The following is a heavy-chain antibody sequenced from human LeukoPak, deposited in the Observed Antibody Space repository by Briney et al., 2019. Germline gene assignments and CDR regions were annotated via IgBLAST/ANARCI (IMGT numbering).Heavy chain of an antibody. V-gene: IGHV3-7*01. CDR3: ARDTSPSSRSIYFDVRDM. Sequence: GGSLRLSCATSAFTFRSDWMTSVCQAPGKGLDWVANINHDGSKKHYVDSVKGRFTISRDNTENSLFLQLNSLRAEDTAMYYCARDTSPSSRSIYFDVRDMWGQGTMVTVSS. D-gene: IGHD3-22*01. CDR1: AFTFRSDW. J-gene: IGHJ3*02. CDR2: INHDGSKK.